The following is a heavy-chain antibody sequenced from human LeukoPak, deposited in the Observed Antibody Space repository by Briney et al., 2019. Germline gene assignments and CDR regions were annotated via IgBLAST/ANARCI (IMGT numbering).Heavy chain of an antibody. D-gene: IGHD3-22*01. J-gene: IGHJ6*03. V-gene: IGHV3-7*01. Sequence: GGSLRLSCAASGFTFSSYLMSWVRQAPGKGLEWVANIKQDGSEKYYVDSVKGRFTISRDNAKNSLYLQMNSLRAEDTAVYYCARRVLYYDSSGYGTYYYYMDVWGKGTTVTVSS. CDR2: IKQDGSEK. CDR1: GFTFSSYL. CDR3: ARRVLYYDSSGYGTYYYYMDV.